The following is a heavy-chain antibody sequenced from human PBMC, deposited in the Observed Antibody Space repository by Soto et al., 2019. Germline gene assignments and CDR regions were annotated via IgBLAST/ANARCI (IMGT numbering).Heavy chain of an antibody. CDR3: ARSSYNSGWILDF. V-gene: IGHV2-26*01. J-gene: IGHJ4*02. CDR2: IFSDDDK. Sequence: QVTLKESGPVLVKPTETLTLTCTVSGFSLSNARMGVSWIRQPPGKTLEWLAHIFSDDDKSYSTSLKSRLTIPKETSKSQVVLIMTSIDPVDTATYYCARSSYNSGWILDFWGQGTLVTVSS. CDR1: GFSLSNARMG. D-gene: IGHD6-19*01.